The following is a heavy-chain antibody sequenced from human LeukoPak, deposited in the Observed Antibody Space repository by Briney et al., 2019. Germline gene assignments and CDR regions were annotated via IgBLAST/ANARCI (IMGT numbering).Heavy chain of an antibody. CDR3: ARYSYYDFWSGYPYFDY. Sequence: GGSLRLSCAASGFTFSTYSMNWVRVRQAPGKGLEWVSSISSSSSYIYYADSVKGRFTISRDNAKNSLYLQMNSLRAGDTAVYYCARYSYYDFWSGYPYFDYWGQGTLVTVSS. J-gene: IGHJ4*02. D-gene: IGHD3-3*01. V-gene: IGHV3-21*01. CDR2: ISSSSSYI. CDR1: GFTFSTYS.